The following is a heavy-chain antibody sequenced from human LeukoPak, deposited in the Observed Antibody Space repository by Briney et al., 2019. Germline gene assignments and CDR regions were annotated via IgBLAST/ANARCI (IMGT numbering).Heavy chain of an antibody. V-gene: IGHV1-18*01. CDR2: IRSNDGHT. D-gene: IGHD6-13*01. J-gene: IGHJ5*02. Sequence: ASVTVSCKASGYIFTSYDISWVRQAAGQGLEWMGWIRSNDGHTKYAQKFQGRVTMTMDTFTTTFYMELRSLTSDDTAMYYCARQQLVPNWFDPWGQGTLVTVSS. CDR1: GYIFTSYD. CDR3: ARQQLVPNWFDP.